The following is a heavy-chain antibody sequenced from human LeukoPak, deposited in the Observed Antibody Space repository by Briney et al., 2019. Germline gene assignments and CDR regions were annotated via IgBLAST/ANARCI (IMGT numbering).Heavy chain of an antibody. D-gene: IGHD2-2*01. CDR1: GFTVSSNY. Sequence: GGSLRLSCAASGFTVSSNYMNWVRQAPGKGLEWVSYISSSGSSIYYADSVKGRFTISRDNAKNSLYLQMNSLRAEDTAVYYCARDPRCSSMSCYRSSFYGMDVWGQGTTVTVSS. V-gene: IGHV3-48*03. CDR3: ARDPRCSSMSCYRSSFYGMDV. J-gene: IGHJ6*02. CDR2: ISSSGSSI.